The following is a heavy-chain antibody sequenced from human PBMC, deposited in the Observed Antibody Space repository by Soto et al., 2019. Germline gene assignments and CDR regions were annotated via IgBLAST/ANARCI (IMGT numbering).Heavy chain of an antibody. V-gene: IGHV6-1*01. Sequence: QVQLQQSGPGLVKPSQTLSPTCAISGDSVSSISASWNWIRQSPSRGLEWLGRTYYRSKWTNDYAVSVKSRITINPDTSKNQFSLQLSSVTPEDTAMYYCVRGYSSSFDYWGQGTLVTVSS. CDR2: TYYRSKWTN. J-gene: IGHJ4*02. CDR1: GDSVSSISAS. D-gene: IGHD2-15*01. CDR3: VRGYSSSFDY.